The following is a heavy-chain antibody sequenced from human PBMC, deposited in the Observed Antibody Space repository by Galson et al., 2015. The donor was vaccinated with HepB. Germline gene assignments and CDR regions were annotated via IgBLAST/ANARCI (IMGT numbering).Heavy chain of an antibody. Sequence: SLRLSCAASGFTFSSYGMHWVRQAPGKGLEWVAFIRYDGSNKYYAGSVKGRFTISRDNSKNTLYLQMNSLRAEDTAVYYCAKLKGGDYYYGMDVWGQGTTVTVSS. D-gene: IGHD4-17*01. V-gene: IGHV3-30*02. J-gene: IGHJ6*02. CDR3: AKLKGGDYYYGMDV. CDR2: IRYDGSNK. CDR1: GFTFSSYG.